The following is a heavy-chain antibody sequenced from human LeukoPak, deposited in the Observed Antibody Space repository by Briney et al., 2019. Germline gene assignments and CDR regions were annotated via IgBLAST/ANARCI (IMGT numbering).Heavy chain of an antibody. CDR1: GFTFGDYA. Sequence: GGSLRLPCTVSGFTFGDYAMTWVHQAPGKGLEWVGFIRSNLYGGTPEYAASVKGRFTISRDDSNSIAYLEMDSLKTDDTAVYYCTRDQTPYYWGQGTLVTVSS. CDR2: IRSNLYGGTP. V-gene: IGHV3-49*04. J-gene: IGHJ4*02. CDR3: TRDQTPYY.